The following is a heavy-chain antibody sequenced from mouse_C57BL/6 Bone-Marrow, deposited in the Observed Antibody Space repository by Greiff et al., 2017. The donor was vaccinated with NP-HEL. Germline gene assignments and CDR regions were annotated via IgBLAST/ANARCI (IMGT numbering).Heavy chain of an antibody. CDR2: IDPSDSYT. CDR3: ARGTGGPYFDY. V-gene: IGHV1-50*01. CDR1: GYTFTSYW. J-gene: IGHJ2*01. Sequence: VQLQQSGAELVKPGASVKLSCKASGYTFTSYWMQWVKQRPGQGLEWIGEIDPSDSYTNYNQKFKGKATLTVDTSSSTAYMQLSSLTSEDSAVYYCARGTGGPYFDYWGQGTTLTVSS. D-gene: IGHD1-1*02.